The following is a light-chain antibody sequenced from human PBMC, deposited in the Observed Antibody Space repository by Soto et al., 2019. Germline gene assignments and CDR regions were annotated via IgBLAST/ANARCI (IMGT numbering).Light chain of an antibody. Sequence: ESILTQSPGTLSLSPGERVTLSCRASQSVSSRNLAWYQHKPGQAPRLLIYGASIRATGIPDRFSASGSGADFTLTIRRLELEDFAVYYCQQFGDSPPAFTFGQGTKLEI. CDR3: QQFGDSPPAFT. V-gene: IGKV3-20*01. J-gene: IGKJ2*01. CDR2: GAS. CDR1: QSVSSRN.